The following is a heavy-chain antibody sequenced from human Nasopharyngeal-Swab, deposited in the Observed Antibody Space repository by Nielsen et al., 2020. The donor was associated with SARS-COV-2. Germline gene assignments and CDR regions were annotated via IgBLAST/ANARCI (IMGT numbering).Heavy chain of an antibody. D-gene: IGHD1-26*01. CDR1: GYTCTSYG. CDR2: IIGNIGTT. J-gene: IGHJ4*02. Sequence: ASVKASCKASGYTCTSYGSSWVRQAPGQGLEWRGWIIGNIGTTNYAQNLQGRVTMTTDTSTSTAYMELRNLGSDDTAVYYCARGSTLIDYWGQGTLVTVSS. CDR3: ARGSTLIDY. V-gene: IGHV1-18*01.